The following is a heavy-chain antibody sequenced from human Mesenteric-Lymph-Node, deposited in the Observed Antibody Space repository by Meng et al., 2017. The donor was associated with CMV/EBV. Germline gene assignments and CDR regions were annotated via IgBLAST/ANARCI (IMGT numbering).Heavy chain of an antibody. Sequence: GGSLRLSCAASGFTFSSYWMSWVRQAPGKGLEWVANIKQDGSEKYYVDSVKGRFTISRDNAKNSLYLQMNSLRAEDTALYYCATDDYGGNPAYWGQGTLVTVSS. CDR2: IKQDGSEK. V-gene: IGHV3-7*01. CDR1: GFTFSSYW. CDR3: ATDDYGGNPAY. J-gene: IGHJ4*02. D-gene: IGHD4-23*01.